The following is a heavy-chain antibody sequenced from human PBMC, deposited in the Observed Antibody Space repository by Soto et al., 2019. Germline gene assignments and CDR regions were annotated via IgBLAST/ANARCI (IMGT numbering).Heavy chain of an antibody. Sequence: EVQLLESGGGLVQPGGSLRLSCAASGFTFSSYALSWVRQAPGKGLEWVSAISNSGAGTYYADSVKGRFTISRDNSKNTLFLQMNSLRAEDTAVYYCAKDKGCSTTTCHWNAFDIWGQGTMVTVSS. CDR1: GFTFSSYA. CDR2: ISNSGAGT. J-gene: IGHJ3*02. V-gene: IGHV3-23*01. D-gene: IGHD2-2*01. CDR3: AKDKGCSTTTCHWNAFDI.